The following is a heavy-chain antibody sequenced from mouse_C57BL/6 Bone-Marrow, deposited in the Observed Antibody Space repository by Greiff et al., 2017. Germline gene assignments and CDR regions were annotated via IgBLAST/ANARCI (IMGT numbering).Heavy chain of an antibody. CDR2: ISSGGRYT. Sequence: EVQRVESGGDLVKPGGSLKLSCAASGFTFSSYGMSWVRQTPDKRLEWVATISSGGRYTSYPDSVKGRFTISRDNAKNTLYLQMSSLKSEDTAMYYCARHVYGFDYWGQGTTLTVSS. J-gene: IGHJ2*01. D-gene: IGHD1-1*01. CDR3: ARHVYGFDY. CDR1: GFTFSSYG. V-gene: IGHV5-6*01.